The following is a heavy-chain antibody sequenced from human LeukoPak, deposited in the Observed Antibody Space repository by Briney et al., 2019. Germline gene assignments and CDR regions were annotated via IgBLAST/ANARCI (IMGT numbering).Heavy chain of an antibody. V-gene: IGHV3-53*01. D-gene: IGHD6-19*01. J-gene: IGHJ4*02. CDR3: ASQSSGWLGFDY. CDR1: GFTFSSNY. CDR2: IYSGGGT. Sequence: GRSLRLSCAASGFTFSSNYMSWVRQAPGKGLEWVSVIYSGGGTYYADSVKGRFTISRDNSKNTLYLQMNSLRAEDTAVYYCASQSSGWLGFDYWGQGTLVTVSS.